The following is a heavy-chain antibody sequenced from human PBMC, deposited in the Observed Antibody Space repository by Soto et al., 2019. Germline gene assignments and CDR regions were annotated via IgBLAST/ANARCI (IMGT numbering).Heavy chain of an antibody. CDR1: GGSVSSSDYY. CDR3: ARSPRVAVVTIYYYGVDV. D-gene: IGHD4-4*01. J-gene: IGHJ6*02. V-gene: IGHV4-31*03. Sequence: QVQLLESGPGLVKPSQTLSLTCTVSGGSVSSSDYYWSWIRQHPGKGLEWIGYIYNSGSTYYNPSLKSRVTISVDTSKNHFSLKLSSVTAADTAVYFCARSPRVAVVTIYYYGVDVWGQGTTVTVSS. CDR2: IYNSGST.